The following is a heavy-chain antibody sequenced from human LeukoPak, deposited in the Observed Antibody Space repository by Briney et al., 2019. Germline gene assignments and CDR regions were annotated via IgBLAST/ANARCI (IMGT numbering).Heavy chain of an antibody. CDR2: ISGSGGTT. V-gene: IGHV3-23*01. CDR3: ARERGSSGGNTNGYFDY. J-gene: IGHJ4*02. Sequence: GGSLRPSCAASGFTFSNYAMSWVRQAPGKGLEWVSVISGSGGTTYSADSVKGRFTISRDNSKNTLYLQMNSLRAEDTAAYYCARERGSSGGNTNGYFDYWGQGALVTVSS. CDR1: GFTFSNYA. D-gene: IGHD4-23*01.